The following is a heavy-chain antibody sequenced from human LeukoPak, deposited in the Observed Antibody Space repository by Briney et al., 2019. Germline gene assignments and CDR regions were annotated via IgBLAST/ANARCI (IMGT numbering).Heavy chain of an antibody. CDR3: AKSTSFYLDS. Sequence: GGSLRLSCAASGFSFRNYAMTWVRQAPGKGLECVSVISGSGDATNYADSVKGRFTISRDNSKSTLYVQMNSLRAEDTAVYYCAKSTSFYLDSWGQGTLVTVSS. CDR2: ISGSGDAT. V-gene: IGHV3-23*01. CDR1: GFSFRNYA. J-gene: IGHJ4*02.